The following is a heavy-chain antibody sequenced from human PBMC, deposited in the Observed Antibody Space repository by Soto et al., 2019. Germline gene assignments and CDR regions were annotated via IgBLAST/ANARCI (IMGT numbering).Heavy chain of an antibody. CDR2: IYYSGST. CDR1: GGSISRYY. V-gene: IGHV4-59*08. D-gene: IGHD3-10*01. Sequence: PSETLSLTCTVSGGSISRYYSNWIRQPPGKGLEWIGYIYYSGSTNYNPSLKSRVTIPVDTSKNQFSLKLSSVTAADTAVYYCARLWFGEPVDYWGQGTLVTVSS. J-gene: IGHJ4*02. CDR3: ARLWFGEPVDY.